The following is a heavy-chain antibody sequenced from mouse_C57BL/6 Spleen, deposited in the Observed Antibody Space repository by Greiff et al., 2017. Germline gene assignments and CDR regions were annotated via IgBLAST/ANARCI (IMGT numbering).Heavy chain of an antibody. D-gene: IGHD1-1*01. CDR3: TRDGSSSNGYFDV. V-gene: IGHV1-15*01. CDR1: GYTFTDYE. J-gene: IGHJ1*03. CDR2: IDPETGGT. Sequence: QVQLQQSGAELVRPGASVTLSCKASGYTFTDYEMHWVKQTPVHGLEWIGAIDPETGGTAYNQKFKGKAILTADKSSSTAYMELRSLTSEDSAVYYCTRDGSSSNGYFDVWGTGTTVTVSS.